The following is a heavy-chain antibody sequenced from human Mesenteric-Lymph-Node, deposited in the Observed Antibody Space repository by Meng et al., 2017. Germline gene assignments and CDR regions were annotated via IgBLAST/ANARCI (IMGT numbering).Heavy chain of an antibody. CDR2: TSAYNGNT. CDR1: GYSFTSYG. CDR3: ASDGYYYDSCGYTY. J-gene: IGHJ4*02. D-gene: IGHD3-22*01. Sequence: QVHLVQSGAEVKKPGASVTVSWTASGYSFTSYGISWVRQAPGQGLEWMGWTSAYNGNTNYAQKLQGRLTLTADTSTSTVYMELRSLTSDDTAVYYCASDGYYYDSCGYTYWGQGTLVTVSS. V-gene: IGHV1-18*01.